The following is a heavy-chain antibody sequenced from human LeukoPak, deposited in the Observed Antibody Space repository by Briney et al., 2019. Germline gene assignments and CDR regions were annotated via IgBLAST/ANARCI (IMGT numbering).Heavy chain of an antibody. CDR2: ISFDGSNK. J-gene: IGHJ6*04. V-gene: IGHV3-30*18. CDR3: AKESSYGSGSYRHHGMDV. Sequence: PGGSLRLSCAASGFTFSSYGMHWVRQAPGKELEGVAVISFDGSNKYYADSVKGRFTISIDNSKNTLYLQMNSLRAEDTAVYYCAKESSYGSGSYRHHGMDVWGKGTTVTVSS. CDR1: GFTFSSYG. D-gene: IGHD3-10*01.